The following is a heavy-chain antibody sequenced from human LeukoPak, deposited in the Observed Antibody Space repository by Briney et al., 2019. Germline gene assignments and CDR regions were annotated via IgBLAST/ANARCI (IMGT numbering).Heavy chain of an antibody. Sequence: GGSLRLSCAASGFTFSSYEMNWVRQAPGKGLEWVSSISSSSSYIYYADSVKGRFTISRDNSKNSLYLQMNSLRAEDTAVYYCAKDQALVVVAATWDYWGQGTLVTVSS. CDR3: AKDQALVVVAATWDY. V-gene: IGHV3-21*04. D-gene: IGHD2-15*01. J-gene: IGHJ4*02. CDR2: ISSSSSYI. CDR1: GFTFSSYE.